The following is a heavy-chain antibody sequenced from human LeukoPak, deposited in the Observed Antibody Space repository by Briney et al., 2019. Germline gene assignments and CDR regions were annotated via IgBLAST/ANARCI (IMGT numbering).Heavy chain of an antibody. CDR1: GYSFTSYW. Sequence: GESLKISCKGSGYSFTSYWIGWVRQMPGKGLEWMGIIYPGDSDTRYSPSFQGQVTISADKSISTAYLQWSSLKASDTAMYYCARYAQYSSSWYASYYYYGMDVWGQGTTVTVSS. CDR3: ARYAQYSSSWYASYYYYGMDV. D-gene: IGHD6-13*01. J-gene: IGHJ6*02. V-gene: IGHV5-51*01. CDR2: IYPGDSDT.